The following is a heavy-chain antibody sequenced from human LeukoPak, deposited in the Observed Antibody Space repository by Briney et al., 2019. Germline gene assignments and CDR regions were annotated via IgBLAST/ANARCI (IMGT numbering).Heavy chain of an antibody. Sequence: SETLSLTCTVSVGSISSYYWSWGRHPPRKGLECIGRIYTSGSTSDNPSITSRVTTSVATTKNPSSLTLSSVTAADTAVYYCARSPYCSSTSCPFDYWGQGTLVTVSS. V-gene: IGHV4-4*07. D-gene: IGHD2-2*01. CDR1: VGSISSYY. CDR3: ARSPYCSSTSCPFDY. CDR2: IYTSGST. J-gene: IGHJ4*02.